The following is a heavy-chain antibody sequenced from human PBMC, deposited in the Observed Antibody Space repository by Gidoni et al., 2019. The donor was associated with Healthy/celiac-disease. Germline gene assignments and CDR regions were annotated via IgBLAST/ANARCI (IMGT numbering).Heavy chain of an antibody. CDR3: ARTRGYSYGFGFDY. CDR1: GGSISSGSYY. D-gene: IGHD5-18*01. J-gene: IGHJ4*02. V-gene: IGHV4-61*02. Sequence: QVQLQESGPGLVKPSQTLSLTCTVSGGSISSGSYYWSWIRQPAGKGLEWIGRIYTSGSTNYNPSLKSRVTISVDTSKNQFSLKLSSVTAADTAVYYCARTRGYSYGFGFDYWGQGTLVTVSS. CDR2: IYTSGST.